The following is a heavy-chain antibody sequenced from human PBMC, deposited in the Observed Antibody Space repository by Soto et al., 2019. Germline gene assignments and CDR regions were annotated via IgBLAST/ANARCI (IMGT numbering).Heavy chain of an antibody. J-gene: IGHJ4*02. Sequence: EVQLLEAGGGLVQPGGSLRLSCAASGFTFSSYAMSWVRQAPGKGLEWVSAISGSGGSTYYADSVKGRFTISRDNSKNTLYLQMNSLRAEDTSVYYCAKSWHGQVYYFDYWGQGTLVTVSS. D-gene: IGHD2-8*01. CDR2: ISGSGGST. CDR3: AKSWHGQVYYFDY. V-gene: IGHV3-23*01. CDR1: GFTFSSYA.